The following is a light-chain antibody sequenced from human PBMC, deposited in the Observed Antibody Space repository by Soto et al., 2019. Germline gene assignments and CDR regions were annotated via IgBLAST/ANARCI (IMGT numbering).Light chain of an antibody. CDR1: QSISTW. CDR3: QQYNSFSRT. CDR2: KAS. V-gene: IGKV1-5*03. J-gene: IGKJ2*01. Sequence: DIQMTQSPFTLSASVGDRVTITCRASQSISTWLAWYQQKPGKAPKLLIYKASSLDSGVPSRFSGSGSGTEFTLTIRSLQPDDCATYYCQQYNSFSRTFGQGTKVEIK.